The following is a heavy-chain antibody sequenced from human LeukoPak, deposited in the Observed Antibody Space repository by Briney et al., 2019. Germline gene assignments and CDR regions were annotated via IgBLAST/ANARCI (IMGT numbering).Heavy chain of an antibody. CDR2: IYYSGST. CDR1: GGSISSSSYY. CDR3: ARHLYYYDSSGYYYPNWFDP. J-gene: IGHJ5*02. V-gene: IGHV4-39*07. D-gene: IGHD3-22*01. Sequence: SETLSLTCTVSGGSISSSSYYWGWIRQPPGKGLVSIGSIYYSGSTYYNPSLKSRVTISVDTSKNQFSLKLSSVTAADTAVYYCARHLYYYDSSGYYYPNWFDPWGQGTLVTVSS.